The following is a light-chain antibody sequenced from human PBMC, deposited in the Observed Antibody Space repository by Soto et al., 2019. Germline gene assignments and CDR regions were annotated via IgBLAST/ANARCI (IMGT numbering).Light chain of an antibody. CDR3: QQRSNWPT. J-gene: IGKJ2*01. Sequence: EIVLTQSPATLSLSPGERATLSCRASQSVSSYLAWYQQKPGQAPRLLIYEASNRATGIPARFSGTGSGTDFTLTISSLEPEDFAVYYCQQRSNWPTFGHGTKLE. CDR2: EAS. CDR1: QSVSSY. V-gene: IGKV3-11*01.